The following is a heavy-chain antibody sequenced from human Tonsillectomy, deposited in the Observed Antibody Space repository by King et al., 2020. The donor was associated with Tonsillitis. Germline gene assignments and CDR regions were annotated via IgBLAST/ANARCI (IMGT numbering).Heavy chain of an antibody. Sequence: VQLVESGGGLEQPGRSLRLSCATSGFTFGDYPMSWIRQAPGKGLVGISFIRSKAYGGTTEYAASVKGRFTISRDDSNSIAYLQMNSLITEDTGVYYCTRVRPYYDFWSGPPLDYWGQGTLVTVSS. D-gene: IGHD3-3*01. V-gene: IGHV3-49*03. CDR1: GFTFGDYP. CDR3: TRVRPYYDFWSGPPLDY. J-gene: IGHJ4*02. CDR2: IRSKAYGGTT.